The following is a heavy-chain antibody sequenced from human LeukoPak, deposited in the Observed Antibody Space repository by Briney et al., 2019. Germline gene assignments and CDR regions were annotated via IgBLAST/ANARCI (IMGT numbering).Heavy chain of an antibody. CDR2: IFTSGST. CDR3: SREGKITMVRGVIRYYYMDV. J-gene: IGHJ6*03. CDR1: GGSISSGSYY. Sequence: SETLSLTCTVSGGSISSGSYYWSWIRQPAGKGLEWIGRIFTSGSTKYNPSLKSRVTISVDTSKNQFSLKLSSVTAADTAVYYCSREGKITMVRGVIRYYYMDVWGKGTTSPSP. V-gene: IGHV4-61*02. D-gene: IGHD3-10*01.